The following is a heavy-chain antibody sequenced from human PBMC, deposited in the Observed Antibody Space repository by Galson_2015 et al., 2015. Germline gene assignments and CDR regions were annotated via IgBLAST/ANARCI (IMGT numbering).Heavy chain of an antibody. CDR1: GFIVSRNY. CDR2: IYSSDTT. J-gene: IGHJ3*02. V-gene: IGHV3-53*01. D-gene: IGHD3-10*01. CDR3: ARSHVRRADAFDI. Sequence: SLRLSCAASGFIVSRNYMSWVRQAPGKGLEWVSVIYSSDTTYYADSVKGRFTISRDNSKNTLYLQMNSLSAEDTAVYYCARSHVRRADAFDILGQGTMVTVSS.